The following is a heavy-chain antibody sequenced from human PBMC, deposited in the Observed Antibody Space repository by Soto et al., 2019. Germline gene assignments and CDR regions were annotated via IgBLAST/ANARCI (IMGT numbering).Heavy chain of an antibody. J-gene: IGHJ4*02. Sequence: SETLSLTCTVSGGSTSSDNYWSWIRQPPGKGLEWIGHIYYSGNTDYNPSLKSRLAISIDTSKNQFSLKLSSVTAADTAVYFCAREGGESSDGLYYFDSWGQGALVTVSS. V-gene: IGHV4-30-4*01. CDR2: IYYSGNT. D-gene: IGHD3-16*01. CDR1: GGSTSSDNY. CDR3: AREGGESSDGLYYFDS.